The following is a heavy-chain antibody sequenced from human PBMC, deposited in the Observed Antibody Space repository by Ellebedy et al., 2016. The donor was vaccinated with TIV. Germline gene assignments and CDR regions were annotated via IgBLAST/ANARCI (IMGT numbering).Heavy chain of an antibody. J-gene: IGHJ4*02. CDR3: ARSSGWRYFDY. V-gene: IGHV3-23*01. CDR2: ISGSGGST. D-gene: IGHD6-19*01. Sequence: GESLKISXAASGFTFSSYAMSWVRQAPGKGLEWVSAISGSGGSTYYADSVKGRFTISRDNSKNTLYLQMNSLRAEDTAVYYCARSSGWRYFDYWGQGTLVTVSS. CDR1: GFTFSSYA.